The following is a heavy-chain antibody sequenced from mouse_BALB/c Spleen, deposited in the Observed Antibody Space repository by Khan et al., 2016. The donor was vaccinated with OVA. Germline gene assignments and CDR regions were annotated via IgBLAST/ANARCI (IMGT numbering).Heavy chain of an antibody. J-gene: IGHJ3*01. Sequence: EVQLVETGGGSVQPKGSLKLSRAASGFTFNTNAMNWVRQAPGKGLEWVARIRSKSNNYAIYYVDSVKDRFTISRDDSQSMLYLQMNNLKTEDTAMYYSVTEERDGYYVGWFDYWGQGTLVTVSA. CDR3: VTEERDGYYVGWFDY. CDR1: GFTFNTNA. D-gene: IGHD2-3*01. CDR2: IRSKSNNYAI. V-gene: IGHV10S3*01.